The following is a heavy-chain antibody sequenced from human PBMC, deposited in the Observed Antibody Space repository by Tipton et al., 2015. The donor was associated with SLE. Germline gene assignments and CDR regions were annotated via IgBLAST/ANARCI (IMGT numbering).Heavy chain of an antibody. V-gene: IGHV3-48*03. CDR3: ARDMVAGTVDY. Sequence: SLRLSCVASGFTFSSYEMNWVRQAPGKGLEWVSYISSSGSTIYYADSVKGRITISRDNAKNSLYLQMNSLRAEDTAVYYCARDMVAGTVDYWGQGTLVTVSS. D-gene: IGHD6-19*01. J-gene: IGHJ4*02. CDR1: GFTFSSYE. CDR2: ISSSGSTI.